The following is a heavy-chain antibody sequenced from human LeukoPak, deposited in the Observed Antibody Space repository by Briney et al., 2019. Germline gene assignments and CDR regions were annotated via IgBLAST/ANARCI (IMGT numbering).Heavy chain of an antibody. CDR3: ARGGYYDFWSGYSTNNWFDP. D-gene: IGHD3-3*01. V-gene: IGHV1-2*02. CDR2: INPNSGGT. CDR1: GYTFTSYG. Sequence: ASVKVSCKASGYTFTSYGISWVRQAPGQGLEWMGWINPNSGGTNYAQKFQGRVTMTRDTSISTAYMELSRLRSDDTAVYYCARGGYYDFWSGYSTNNWFDPWGQGTLVTVSS. J-gene: IGHJ5*02.